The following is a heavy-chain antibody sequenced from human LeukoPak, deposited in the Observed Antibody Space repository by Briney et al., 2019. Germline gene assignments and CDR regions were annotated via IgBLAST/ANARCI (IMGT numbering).Heavy chain of an antibody. CDR3: TSTSGSLDY. CDR1: GDSVSSNSAT. D-gene: IGHD1-26*01. V-gene: IGHV6-1*01. CDR2: TYYRSKWYK. Sequence: SQTLSLTCAISGDSVSSNSATWNWIRQSPSRGLEWLGRTYYRSKWYKYYAVSVKGRITINPDTSKNQFSLQLNSVTPEDTAVYYCTSTSGSLDYWGQGTLVTVSS. J-gene: IGHJ4*02.